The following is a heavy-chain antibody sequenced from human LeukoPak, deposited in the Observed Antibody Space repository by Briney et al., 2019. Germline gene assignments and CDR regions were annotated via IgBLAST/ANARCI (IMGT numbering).Heavy chain of an antibody. D-gene: IGHD5-18*01. J-gene: IGHJ3*02. V-gene: IGHV3-23*01. Sequence: GGSLRLSCTVSGFTFSSYWMSWVRQAPGKGLEWVSAISGSGGSTYYADSVKGRFTISRDNSKNTLYLQMNSLRAEDTAVYYCAKPMDTAMANDAFDIWGQGTMVTVSS. CDR1: GFTFSSYW. CDR2: ISGSGGST. CDR3: AKPMDTAMANDAFDI.